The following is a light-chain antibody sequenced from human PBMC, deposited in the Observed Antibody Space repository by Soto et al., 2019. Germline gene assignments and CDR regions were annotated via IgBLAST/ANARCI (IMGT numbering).Light chain of an antibody. J-gene: IGKJ2*01. V-gene: IGKV3-20*01. Sequence: EIVLTQPPGTLSLSPGERATLSCRASQSVSSNYLAWYQQKPGQAPRLLIYGASRRATGIPDRFSGSGSGTDFTLNISRLEPEDFAMYYCQQYGTSPVTFGQGTKLEIK. CDR1: QSVSSNY. CDR3: QQYGTSPVT. CDR2: GAS.